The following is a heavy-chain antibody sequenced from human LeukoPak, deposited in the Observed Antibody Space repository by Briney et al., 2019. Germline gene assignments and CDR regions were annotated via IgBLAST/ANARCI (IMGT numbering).Heavy chain of an antibody. D-gene: IGHD2-8*02. J-gene: IGHJ4*02. CDR1: GGSISSYY. V-gene: IGHV4-59*08. CDR3: AGHHPRNTVDF. Sequence: SETLSLTCTVSGGSISSYYWSWIRQPPGKGLEWIAYISDIGSINYNPSLKSRVTISLDTSKNQFSLKLSSVTAADTAVYYCAGHHPRNTVDFWGQGTLVTVSA. CDR2: ISDIGSI.